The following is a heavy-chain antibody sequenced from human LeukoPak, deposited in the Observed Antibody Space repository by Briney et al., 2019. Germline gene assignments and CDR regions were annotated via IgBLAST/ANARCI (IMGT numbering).Heavy chain of an antibody. J-gene: IGHJ6*03. V-gene: IGHV4-31*03. D-gene: IGHD3-22*01. CDR2: VYYSGST. CDR1: GGSISSGGYY. CDR3: ARIPYYYDSSGYDLYYYYYYMDV. Sequence: SETLSLTCTVSGGSISSGGYYWSWIRQHPGKGLEWIGYVYYSGSTYYNPSLKSRVTISVDTSKNQFSLKLSSVTAADTAVYYCARIPYYYDSSGYDLYYYYYYMDVWGKGTTVTVSS.